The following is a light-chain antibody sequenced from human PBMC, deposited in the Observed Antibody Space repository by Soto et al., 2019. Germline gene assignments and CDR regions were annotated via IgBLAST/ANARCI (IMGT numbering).Light chain of an antibody. J-gene: IGKJ5*01. CDR1: QCVDNNY. Sequence: EIVLTQSPGTLSLSPGEEATLSCRASQCVDNNYLAWYQQKPGQTPRLIIYGASGRADGIPHRFSGSGFGTDFTLTISKVEPEDFALYYCQVYGILPWTFGQGTRLEIK. CDR3: QVYGILPWT. CDR2: GAS. V-gene: IGKV3-20*01.